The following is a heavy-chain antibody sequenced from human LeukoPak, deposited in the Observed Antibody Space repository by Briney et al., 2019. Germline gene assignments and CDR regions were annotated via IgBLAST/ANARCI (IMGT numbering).Heavy chain of an antibody. CDR1: GFTFSTYA. Sequence: PGGSLRLSCAASGFTFSTYAMSWVRQAPGKGLDWVSAFSGSGGSTYYADSVKGRFTISRDNSKNTLYLQMNRLRAEDTSIYFCAKALEQETVIALDSWGQGTLVTVSS. J-gene: IGHJ4*02. CDR2: FSGSGGST. D-gene: IGHD6-13*01. V-gene: IGHV3-23*01. CDR3: AKALEQETVIALDS.